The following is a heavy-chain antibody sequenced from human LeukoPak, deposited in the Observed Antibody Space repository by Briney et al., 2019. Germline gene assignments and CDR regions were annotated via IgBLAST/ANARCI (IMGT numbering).Heavy chain of an antibody. CDR2: IIPIFGTA. Sequence: GASVKVSCKASGGTFSSYAISWVRQAPGQGLEWMGGIIPIFGTANYAQKFQGRVTITADKSTSTAYMELSSLRSEDTAVYYCASAVGYCSSTSCVRYYGMDVWGKGTTVTVS. J-gene: IGHJ6*04. CDR1: GGTFSSYA. CDR3: ASAVGYCSSTSCVRYYGMDV. V-gene: IGHV1-69*06. D-gene: IGHD2-2*01.